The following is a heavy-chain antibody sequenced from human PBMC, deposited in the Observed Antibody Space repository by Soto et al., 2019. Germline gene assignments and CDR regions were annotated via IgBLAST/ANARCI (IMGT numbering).Heavy chain of an antibody. J-gene: IGHJ1*01. Sequence: SETLSLTCTVSGGSISGYYWSWIRQPPGKGLEWIGYVYYSGSTNYNPSLKSRVTMSVDTSENQFSLKLSSVTAADTAVYYCASSPRVRNPLPADYWGQGTPVTVSS. V-gene: IGHV4-59*12. CDR1: GGSISGYY. CDR2: VYYSGST. CDR3: ASSPRVRNPLPADY. D-gene: IGHD6-25*01.